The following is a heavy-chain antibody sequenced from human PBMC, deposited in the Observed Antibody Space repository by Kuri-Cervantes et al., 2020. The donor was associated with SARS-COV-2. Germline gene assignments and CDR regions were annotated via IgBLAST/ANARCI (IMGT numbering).Heavy chain of an antibody. CDR3: ARGRIGYSSGWSYWYFDL. J-gene: IGHJ2*01. CDR1: CGSFSGYY. Sequence: ESLKISCAVYCGSFSGYYWSWIRQPPGKGLEWIGEINHSGSTNYNPSLKSRVTISVDTSKNQFSLKLSSVTAADTAVYYCARGRIGYSSGWSYWYFDLWGRGTLVTVSS. D-gene: IGHD6-19*01. CDR2: INHSGST. V-gene: IGHV4-34*01.